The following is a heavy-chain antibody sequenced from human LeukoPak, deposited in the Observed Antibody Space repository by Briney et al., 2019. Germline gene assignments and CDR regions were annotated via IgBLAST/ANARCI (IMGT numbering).Heavy chain of an antibody. CDR2: INPSGGST. D-gene: IGHD3-10*01. V-gene: IGHV1-46*01. CDR1: GYTFTSYY. J-gene: IGHJ6*02. CDR3: ARDSQGNYGMDV. Sequence: ASVKVSCKASGYTFTSYYMHWVRQAPGQGLEWMGIINPSGGSTSYAQKSQGRVTMTRDTSTSTVYMELNSLRSEDTAVYYCARDSQGNYGMDVWGQGTTVTVSS.